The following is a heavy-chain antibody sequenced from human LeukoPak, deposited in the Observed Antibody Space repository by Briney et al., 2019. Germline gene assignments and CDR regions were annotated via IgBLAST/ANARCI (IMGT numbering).Heavy chain of an antibody. D-gene: IGHD3-22*01. J-gene: IGHJ4*02. CDR2: IWYDGSNK. V-gene: IGHV3-33*06. CDR3: AKDPGLGGYYYDSSGYPS. CDR1: VFTFRIYG. Sequence: GGSLRLSCAASVFTFRIYGMHWVRQAPGKGLEWVAVIWYDGSNKYYADSVKGRFTISRDNSKNTLYLQMNSLRAEDTAVYYCAKDPGLGGYYYDSSGYPSWGQGTLVTVSS.